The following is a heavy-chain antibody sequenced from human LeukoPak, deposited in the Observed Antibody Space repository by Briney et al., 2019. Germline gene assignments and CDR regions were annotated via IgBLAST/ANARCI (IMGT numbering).Heavy chain of an antibody. V-gene: IGHV3-30*02. D-gene: IGHD3-9*01. J-gene: IGHJ4*02. CDR1: GFTFNNYG. CDR2: IRYNGNNQ. Sequence: GGSLRLSCAASGFTFNNYGMHWVRQAPGKGLEWVAFIRYNGNNQYYADSVKGRFTISRDNAKNSLYLQMNSLRAEDTAVYYCARESSYDILTGYDYWGQGTLVTVSS. CDR3: ARESSYDILTGYDY.